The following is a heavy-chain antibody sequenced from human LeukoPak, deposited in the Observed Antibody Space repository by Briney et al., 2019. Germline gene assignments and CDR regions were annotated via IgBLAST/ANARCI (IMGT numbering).Heavy chain of an antibody. CDR1: GGSISSYY. D-gene: IGHD1-26*01. CDR2: IYYSGST. Sequence: SETLSLTCTVSGGSISSYYWSWIRQPPGKGLEWIGYIYYSGSTNYNPSLKSRVTISVDTSKNQFSLKLSSVTAADTAVYYCARGGGSYRSYFDYWGQGTLVTVSS. V-gene: IGHV4-59*01. J-gene: IGHJ4*02. CDR3: ARGGGSYRSYFDY.